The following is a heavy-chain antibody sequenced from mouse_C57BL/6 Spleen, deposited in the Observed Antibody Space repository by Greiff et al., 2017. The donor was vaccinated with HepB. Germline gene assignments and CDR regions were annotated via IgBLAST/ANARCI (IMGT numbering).Heavy chain of an antibody. CDR3: ARDYGNYVGFAY. CDR1: GYAFSSYW. D-gene: IGHD2-1*01. J-gene: IGHJ3*01. V-gene: IGHV1-80*01. CDR2: IYPGDGDT. Sequence: VKLMESGAELVKPGASVKISCKASGYAFSSYWMNWVKQRPGKGLEWIGQIYPGDGDTNYNGKFKGKATLTADKSSSTAYMQLSSLTSEDSAVYFCARDYGNYVGFAYWGQGTLVTVSA.